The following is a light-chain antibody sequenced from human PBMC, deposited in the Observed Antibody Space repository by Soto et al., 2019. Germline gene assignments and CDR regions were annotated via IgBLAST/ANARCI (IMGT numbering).Light chain of an antibody. V-gene: IGLV4-69*01. CDR3: QTWGTGIHV. CDR1: SGHSSYA. CDR2: LNSDGSH. Sequence: QSVLTQSPSASASRGASVKLTCTLSSGHSSYAIAWHQQQPEKGPRYLMKLNSDGSHSKGDGIPDRFSGSSSGAERYLIISSLQSEDEADYYCQTWGTGIHVFGTGTKVTVL. J-gene: IGLJ1*01.